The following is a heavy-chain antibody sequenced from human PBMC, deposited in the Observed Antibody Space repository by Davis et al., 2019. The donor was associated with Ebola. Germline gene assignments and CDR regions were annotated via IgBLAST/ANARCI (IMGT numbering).Heavy chain of an antibody. CDR1: GFTFSSYG. J-gene: IGHJ4*02. CDR3: ARGGIAVADY. Sequence: GESLKISCAASGFTFSSYGMPRVRQAPGKGLEWVAVIWYDGSNKYYADSVKGRFTISRDNSKNTLYLQMNSLRAEDTAVYYCARGGIAVADYWGQGTLVTVSS. D-gene: IGHD6-19*01. V-gene: IGHV3-33*01. CDR2: IWYDGSNK.